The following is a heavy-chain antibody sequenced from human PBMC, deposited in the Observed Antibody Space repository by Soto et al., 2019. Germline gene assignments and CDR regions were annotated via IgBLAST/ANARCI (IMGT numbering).Heavy chain of an antibody. V-gene: IGHV1-3*01. Sequence: VLVKVSCKASGYTFSNYAIHWMRQEPGQSLEWMGWIYAGNGDTKYSQKFQGRVTISRDTSANTAYMELSSLTSEDTAVYYCARDYAASETMFPNWFDPWGQGTLVTVSS. J-gene: IGHJ5*02. CDR3: ARDYAASETMFPNWFDP. CDR1: GYTFSNYA. CDR2: IYAGNGDT. D-gene: IGHD3-10*02.